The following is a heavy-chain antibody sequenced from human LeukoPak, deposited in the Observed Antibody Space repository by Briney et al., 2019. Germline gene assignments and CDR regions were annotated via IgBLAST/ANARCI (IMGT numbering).Heavy chain of an antibody. CDR2: ITRSGG. CDR3: ARDWSYLPSGAAGENDI. CDR1: GFTFSDYY. J-gene: IGHJ3*02. V-gene: IGHV3-11*01. Sequence: GGSLRLSCAASGFTFSDYYMSWIRQAPGKGLEWISYITRSGGFYADSVKGRFTISRDNAKNSLYLQMNSLRAEDTAVYYCARDWSYLPSGAAGENDIWGQGTMVTVSS. D-gene: IGHD6-13*01.